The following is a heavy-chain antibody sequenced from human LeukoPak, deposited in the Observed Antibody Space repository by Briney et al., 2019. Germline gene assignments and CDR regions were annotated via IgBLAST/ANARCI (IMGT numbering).Heavy chain of an antibody. V-gene: IGHV3-23*01. CDR3: ANSNGVATIHYYYMDV. J-gene: IGHJ6*03. CDR1: GFAFSSNA. D-gene: IGHD5-12*01. CDR2: ISGSGYSP. Sequence: GGPLRLSCAASGFAFSSNAMNWVRQAPGKGLEWVSSISGSGYSPYYADSVKGRFTISRDNSKDTLFLQMNSLRAEDTAVYYCANSNGVATIHYYYMDVWGKGTTVTVSS.